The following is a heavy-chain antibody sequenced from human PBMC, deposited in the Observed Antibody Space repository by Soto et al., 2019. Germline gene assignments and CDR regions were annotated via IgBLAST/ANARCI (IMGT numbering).Heavy chain of an antibody. CDR2: INQDGSAK. D-gene: IGHD3-10*01. CDR3: ATCGAGCYYSV. Sequence: GGSLRLSCVASEFIFNTHWMSWVRQAPGKGLEWVASINQDGSAKKYGKSVEGRFTISSDNDNNSLYRQMDTLRADGTAVYYRATCGAGCYYSVWSQGATVTV. J-gene: IGHJ6*02. CDR1: EFIFNTHW. V-gene: IGHV3-7*03.